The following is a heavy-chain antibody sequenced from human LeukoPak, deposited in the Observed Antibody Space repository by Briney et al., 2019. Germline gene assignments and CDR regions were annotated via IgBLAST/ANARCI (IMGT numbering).Heavy chain of an antibody. CDR2: ISAYNGNT. D-gene: IGHD2-2*01. Sequence: RASVKVSCKASGYTFTSYGISWVRQAPGQGLEWMGWISAYNGNTNYAQKLQGRVTMTTDTSTSTAYMELRSLRSDDTAVYYCVRTNRPWVVVPAALDYWGQGTLVTVSS. CDR1: GYTFTSYG. J-gene: IGHJ4*02. V-gene: IGHV1-18*01. CDR3: VRTNRPWVVVPAALDY.